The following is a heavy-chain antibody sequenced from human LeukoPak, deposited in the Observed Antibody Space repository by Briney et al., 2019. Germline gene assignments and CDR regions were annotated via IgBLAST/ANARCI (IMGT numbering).Heavy chain of an antibody. V-gene: IGHV3-73*01. CDR3: TREKGAYNFGLDYYYYYMDV. CDR1: GFTFSGSA. D-gene: IGHD5-18*01. CDR2: IRSEAKSYAT. J-gene: IGHJ6*03. Sequence: PGGSLRFSCAASGFTFSGSAIHWVRQASGKGLEWVGHIRSEAKSYATAYAASVKGRFTISRDDSKNTAYLQMNSLQTEDTAVYYCTREKGAYNFGLDYYYYYMDVWGKGTTVTVSS.